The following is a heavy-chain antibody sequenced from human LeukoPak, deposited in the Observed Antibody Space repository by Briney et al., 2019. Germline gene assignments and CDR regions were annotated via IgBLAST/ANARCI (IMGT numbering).Heavy chain of an antibody. J-gene: IGHJ4*02. CDR2: ISGSADNT. V-gene: IGHV3-23*01. CDR3: ARDQDSYGSGSTIFH. Sequence: GGSLRLSCAASGFTFSTYAMSWVRQAPGKGLEWVSVISGSADNTYYADSVKGRFTISRDNSKNTLYLQMNSLRAEDTAVYYCARDQDSYGSGSTIFHWGQGTLVTVSS. CDR1: GFTFSTYA. D-gene: IGHD3-10*01.